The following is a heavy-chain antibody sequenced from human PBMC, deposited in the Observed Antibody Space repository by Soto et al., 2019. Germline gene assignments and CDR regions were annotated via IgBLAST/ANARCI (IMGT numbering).Heavy chain of an antibody. CDR3: ARDSEYYCGSGRLGMDV. J-gene: IGHJ6*02. D-gene: IGHD3-10*01. Sequence: QVQLVQSGAEVKKPGASVKVSCKASGYTFTSYGISWVRQAPGQGLEWMGWISAYNGNTNYAQKLQGRVTMTTDTSXSXVYMERRSLRSDDTAVYYCARDSEYYCGSGRLGMDVWGQGTTVTVSS. CDR2: ISAYNGNT. V-gene: IGHV1-18*01. CDR1: GYTFTSYG.